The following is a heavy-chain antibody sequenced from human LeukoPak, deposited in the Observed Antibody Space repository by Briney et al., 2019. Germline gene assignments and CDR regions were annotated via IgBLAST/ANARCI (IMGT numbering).Heavy chain of an antibody. D-gene: IGHD1-26*01. J-gene: IGHJ3*02. CDR2: IIPIFGTA. CDR3: ARDRGGYSGSYSDAFDI. Sequence: SVKVSCKASGGTFSSYAISWVRHAPGQGLEWMGGIIPIFGTANYAQKFQGRVTITTDESTSTAYMELSSLRSEDTAVYYCARDRGGYSGSYSDAFDIWGQGTMVTVSS. CDR1: GGTFSSYA. V-gene: IGHV1-69*05.